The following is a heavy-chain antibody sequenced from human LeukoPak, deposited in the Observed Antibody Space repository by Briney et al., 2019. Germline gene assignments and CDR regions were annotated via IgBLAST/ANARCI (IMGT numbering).Heavy chain of an antibody. D-gene: IGHD4/OR15-4a*01. CDR1: GFTFSSYW. CDR2: INSDGSST. V-gene: IGHV3-74*01. Sequence: GGSLRLSCAASGFTFSSYWMHWVRQAPGKGLVWVSRINSDGSSTGYADSVKGRFTISRDDSKNTLYLQMNSLRAEDTAVYYCAKIGANVGFWGQGTLVTVSS. J-gene: IGHJ4*02. CDR3: AKIGANVGF.